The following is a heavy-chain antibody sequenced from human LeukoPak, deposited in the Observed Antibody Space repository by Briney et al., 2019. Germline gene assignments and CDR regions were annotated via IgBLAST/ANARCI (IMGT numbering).Heavy chain of an antibody. CDR1: GYTITSGYY. CDR2: IYYSGST. CDR3: ARDLALYYYGSGSGSWFDP. V-gene: IGHV4-38-2*02. D-gene: IGHD3-10*01. J-gene: IGHJ5*02. Sequence: PSETLSLTCTVSGYTITSGYYWGWIRQPPGKSLEWIGSIYYSGSTYYNPSLKSRVTISVDTSKNQFSLKLSSVTAADTAVYYCARDLALYYYGSGSGSWFDPWGQGTLVTVSS.